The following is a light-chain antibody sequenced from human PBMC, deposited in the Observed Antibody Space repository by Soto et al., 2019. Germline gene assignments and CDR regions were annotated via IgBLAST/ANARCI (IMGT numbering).Light chain of an antibody. CDR2: GAS. Sequence: EIVLTQSPGTLSLSPGKRATLSCRASQSISSSYLAWYQQRPGQAPRLLIYGASSRATGIPDRFSGCGSGTEFTLTISRLEPEDFAVYYCQQYGSSSWTFGQGTKV. CDR3: QQYGSSSWT. J-gene: IGKJ1*01. CDR1: QSISSSY. V-gene: IGKV3-20*01.